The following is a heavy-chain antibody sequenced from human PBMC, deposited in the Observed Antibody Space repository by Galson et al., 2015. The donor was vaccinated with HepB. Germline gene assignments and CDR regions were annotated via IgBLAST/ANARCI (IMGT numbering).Heavy chain of an antibody. V-gene: IGHV3-23*01. CDR2: ISGSGSRT. Sequence: SLRLSCAASGFRFSYYAMNWVRQAPGKGLEWVSDISGSGSRTSYADSVEGRFTISRDNSGNKVFLQMDDLRVDDTAVYYCAKHDLYGDSSRGGSFDYWGQGALVTVSS. D-gene: IGHD4-17*01. J-gene: IGHJ4*02. CDR3: AKHDLYGDSSRGGSFDY. CDR1: GFRFSYYA.